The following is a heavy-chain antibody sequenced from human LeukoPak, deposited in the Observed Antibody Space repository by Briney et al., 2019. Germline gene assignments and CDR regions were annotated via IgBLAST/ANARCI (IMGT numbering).Heavy chain of an antibody. CDR3: TRGSEDYDSSGYYYDLGDY. V-gene: IGHV3-7*01. CDR2: IKQDGSEK. Sequence: PGGSLRLSCAASGFNFNTYWMSWVRQAPGRGLEWVANIKQDGSEKFYVDSLKGRFTISRDNSKNSLFLQMNRLRVEDTAMYYCTRGSEDYDSSGYYYDLGDYWGQGTLVTVSS. J-gene: IGHJ4*02. CDR1: GFNFNTYW. D-gene: IGHD3-22*01.